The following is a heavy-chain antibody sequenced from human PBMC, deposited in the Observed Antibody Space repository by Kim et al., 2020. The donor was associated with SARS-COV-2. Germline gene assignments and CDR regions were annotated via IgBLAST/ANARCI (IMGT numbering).Heavy chain of an antibody. D-gene: IGHD3-10*01. CDR3: ARHERGCRLVYYYGRFDY. V-gene: IGHV4-39*01. Sequence: SETLSLTCTVSGGSISSSSYYWGWIRQPPGKGLEWIGSIYYSGSTYYNPSLKSRVTISVDTSKNQFSLKLSSVTAADTAVYYCARHERGCRLVYYYGRFDYWGQRTLVTVSS. CDR1: GGSISSSSYY. J-gene: IGHJ4*02. CDR2: IYYSGST.